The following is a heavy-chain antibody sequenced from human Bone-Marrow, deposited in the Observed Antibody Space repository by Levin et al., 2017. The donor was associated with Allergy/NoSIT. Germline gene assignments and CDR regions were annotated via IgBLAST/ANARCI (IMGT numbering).Heavy chain of an antibody. CDR3: ARVPKRGYCSGGSCQRRNWFDP. J-gene: IGHJ5*02. V-gene: IGHV1-8*01. CDR1: GYTFTSYD. D-gene: IGHD2-15*01. CDR2: MNPNSGNT. Sequence: ASVKVSCKASGYTFTSYDINWVRQATGQGLEWMGWMNPNSGNTGYAQKFQGRVTMTRNTSISTAYMELSSLRSEDTAVYYCARVPKRGYCSGGSCQRRNWFDPWGQGTLVTVSS.